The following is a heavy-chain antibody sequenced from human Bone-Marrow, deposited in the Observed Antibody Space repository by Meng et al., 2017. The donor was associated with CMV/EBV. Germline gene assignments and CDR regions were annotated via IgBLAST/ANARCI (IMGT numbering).Heavy chain of an antibody. J-gene: IGHJ4*02. D-gene: IGHD2-21*02. V-gene: IGHV1-8*02. CDR2: MNPDSGNA. CDR3: VTDDLCSGGDCSVGY. CDR1: GYTFTNYD. Sequence: ASVKVSCKASGYTFTNYDINWVRQATGQGLEWMGWMNPDSGNAGYAQKFQGRVTLTEDTSRNTAYMELRSLRTEDTAVYYCVTDDLCSGGDCSVGYWGQGTRVTGSS.